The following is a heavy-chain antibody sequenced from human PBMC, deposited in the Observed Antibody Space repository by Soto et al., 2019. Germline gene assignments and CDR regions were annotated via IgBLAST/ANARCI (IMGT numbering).Heavy chain of an antibody. CDR3: AKITSSMIVVVIEYYYGMDV. J-gene: IGHJ6*02. V-gene: IGHV3-23*01. CDR1: GFTFSSYS. CDR2: ISGSGGST. Sequence: PGGSLRLSCAASGFTFSSYSMSWVRQAPGKGLEWVSAISGSGGSTYYADSVKGRFTISRDNSKNTLYLQMNSLRAEDTAVYYCAKITSSMIVVVIEYYYGMDVWGQGTTVTVSS. D-gene: IGHD3-22*01.